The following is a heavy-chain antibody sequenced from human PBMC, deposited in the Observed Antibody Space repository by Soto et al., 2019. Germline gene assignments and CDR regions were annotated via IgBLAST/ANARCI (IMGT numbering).Heavy chain of an antibody. J-gene: IGHJ6*02. Sequence: QLQLQESGSGLVRPSQTLSLTCAVSGDSISRGGYSWTWIRQPPGKALEWIGNIYDSGSTSYNPSLKSRVTMSVDTSKNQFSLRLTSVTAADTAVYFCARGISPYYDYGMDVWGQGTTVTVSS. V-gene: IGHV4-30-2*01. CDR2: IYDSGST. CDR1: GDSISRGGYS. CDR3: ARGISPYYDYGMDV.